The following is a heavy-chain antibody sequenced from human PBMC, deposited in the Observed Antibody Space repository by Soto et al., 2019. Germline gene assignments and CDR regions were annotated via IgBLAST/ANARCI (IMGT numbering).Heavy chain of an antibody. J-gene: IGHJ6*02. Sequence: SETLSLTCTVSGGSISSSSYYWGWIRQPPGKGLEWIGSIYYSGSTYYNPSLKSRVTISVDTSKNQFSLKLSSVTAADTAVYYCARLKVRGLYGMDVWGQGTTVTVS. CDR2: IYYSGST. D-gene: IGHD3-10*01. V-gene: IGHV4-39*01. CDR1: GGSISSSSYY. CDR3: ARLKVRGLYGMDV.